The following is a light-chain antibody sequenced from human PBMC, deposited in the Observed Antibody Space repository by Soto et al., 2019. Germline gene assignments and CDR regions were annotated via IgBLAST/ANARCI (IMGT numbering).Light chain of an antibody. Sequence: DIVLTQSPLSLPVTPGESASISCRSSQSLLHSSGNNFLDWYLQKPGQSPQLLIYLGSQRASGVPDKFSGSGSGADFTLKISKVEADDVGIDYCMQALQTPSTFGQGTKLELK. CDR1: QSLLHSSGNNF. J-gene: IGKJ2*01. V-gene: IGKV2-28*01. CDR3: MQALQTPST. CDR2: LGS.